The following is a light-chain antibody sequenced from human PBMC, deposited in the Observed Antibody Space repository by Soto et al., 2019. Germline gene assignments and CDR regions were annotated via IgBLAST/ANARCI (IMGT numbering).Light chain of an antibody. CDR1: ESLSSAY. V-gene: IGKV3-20*01. CDR3: QQYGSSPPKT. Sequence: EIVLTQSPGTLSLSPGERATLSYRASESLSSAYLAWYQQKPGQAPRLLLYGASTRATGIPDRFSGSGSGTEFTLTISRLEPEDLAVYYCQQYGSSPPKTFGQGTKVDIK. CDR2: GAS. J-gene: IGKJ1*01.